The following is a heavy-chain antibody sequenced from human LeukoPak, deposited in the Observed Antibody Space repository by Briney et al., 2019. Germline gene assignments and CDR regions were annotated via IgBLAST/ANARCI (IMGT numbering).Heavy chain of an antibody. Sequence: PGGSLRLSCAACGFTFSNAWMSWVRQAPGKGLEWVGRIKSKTDGGTTDYAAPVKGGFSISRDDSKNTLYLEMYSLKTEDTAMYYCLYFWSGSSLVDYWGQGTLVTVSS. J-gene: IGHJ4*02. CDR1: GFTFSNAW. CDR3: LYFWSGSSLVDY. D-gene: IGHD3-3*01. V-gene: IGHV3-15*01. CDR2: IKSKTDGGTT.